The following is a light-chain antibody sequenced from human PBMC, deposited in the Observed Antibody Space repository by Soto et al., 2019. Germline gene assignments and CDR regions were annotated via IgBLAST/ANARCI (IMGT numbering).Light chain of an antibody. Sequence: DIQMTQSPSSLSASVGDRVTITCRASQSIRSYLNWYQQKPEKAPKLLIYAASSLQSEVPSRFSGSGSGTHFTLTINSLQPEDFATYYCQQSYSTLPWTFGQGTKVEIK. CDR1: QSIRSY. CDR2: AAS. V-gene: IGKV1-39*01. J-gene: IGKJ1*01. CDR3: QQSYSTLPWT.